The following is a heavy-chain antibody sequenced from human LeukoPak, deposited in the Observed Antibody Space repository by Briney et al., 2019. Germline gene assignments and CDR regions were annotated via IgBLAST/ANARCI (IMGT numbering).Heavy chain of an antibody. CDR1: GFTFSSYA. CDR3: AKDRHDYSNYWFDP. D-gene: IGHD4-11*01. V-gene: IGHV3-23*01. J-gene: IGHJ5*02. Sequence: GGSLRLSCAASGFTFSSYAMSWVRQPPGKGLEWVSTISGSGGSTYYADSVKGRFTISRDNSKNTLYLQMNSLRVEDTAVYYCAKDRHDYSNYWFDPWGQGTLVTVSS. CDR2: ISGSGGST.